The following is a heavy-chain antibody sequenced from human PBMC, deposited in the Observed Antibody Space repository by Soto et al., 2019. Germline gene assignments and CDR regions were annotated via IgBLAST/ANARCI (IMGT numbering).Heavy chain of an antibody. J-gene: IGHJ4*02. CDR1: GFNFSSDL. CDR3: ARGPRGLYGNDY. V-gene: IGHV3-74*01. Sequence: GGSLRLSCAASGFNFSSDLRHWVRPAAGKGLVWVSRINMDGSSTNYADSVKGRFTISRDNAKNTLYLQMNSLRADDTAVYYCARGPRGLYGNDYWGQGALVTVSS. CDR2: INMDGSST. D-gene: IGHD4-4*01.